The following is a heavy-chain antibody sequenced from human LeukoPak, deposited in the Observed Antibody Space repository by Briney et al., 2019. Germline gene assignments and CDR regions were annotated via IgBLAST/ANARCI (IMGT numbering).Heavy chain of an antibody. J-gene: IGHJ4*02. D-gene: IGHD2-2*01. CDR2: ISSSSSYI. Sequence: GGSLRLFCAASGFTFSSYSMNWVRQAPGKGLEWVSSISSSSSYIYYVDSVKGRFTISRDNSKNTLYLQMNSLRAEDTAVYYCAKDQYCTSTSCYVGYWGQGTLVTVSS. V-gene: IGHV3-21*04. CDR1: GFTFSSYS. CDR3: AKDQYCTSTSCYVGY.